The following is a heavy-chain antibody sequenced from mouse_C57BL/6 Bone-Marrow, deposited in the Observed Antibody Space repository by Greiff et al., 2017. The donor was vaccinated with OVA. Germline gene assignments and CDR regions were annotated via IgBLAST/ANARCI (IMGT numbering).Heavy chain of an antibody. V-gene: IGHV1-22*01. J-gene: IGHJ1*03. CDR1: GYTFTDYN. Sequence: VQLQQSGPELVKPGASVKMSCKASGYTFTDYNMHWVKQSHGKSLEWIGYINPNNGGTSYNQKFKGKATLTVNKSSSTAYMELRSLTSEDSAVYYCARGSITTVVYWYFDVWGTGTTVTVSS. D-gene: IGHD1-1*01. CDR3: ARGSITTVVYWYFDV. CDR2: INPNNGGT.